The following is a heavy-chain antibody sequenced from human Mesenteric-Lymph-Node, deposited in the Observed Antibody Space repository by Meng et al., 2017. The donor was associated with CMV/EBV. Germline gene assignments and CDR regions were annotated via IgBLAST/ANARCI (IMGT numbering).Heavy chain of an antibody. D-gene: IGHD5-24*01. Sequence: TGYTFNAYYIHWVRQAPGQGRGWVGWINPNSGDTNYAQNFQDRVSMTGDTSVGTAYMELNSLRSDDTAVYYCARGTRDGYKFIPRFWGQGTLVTVSS. CDR2: INPNSGDT. V-gene: IGHV1-2*02. CDR1: GYTFNAYY. J-gene: IGHJ4*02. CDR3: ARGTRDGYKFIPRF.